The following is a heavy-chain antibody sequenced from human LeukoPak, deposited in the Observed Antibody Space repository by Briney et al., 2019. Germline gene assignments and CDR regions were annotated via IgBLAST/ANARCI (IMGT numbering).Heavy chain of an antibody. D-gene: IGHD6-13*01. V-gene: IGHV3-43D*03. CDR3: ARVAAAGKGFDY. CDR2: ISWDGGST. Sequence: GGSLRLSCAASGFTFDDYAMHWVRQAPGKGLEWVSLISWDGGSTYYPGSVKGRFTISRENAKNSLYLQMNSLRAGDTAVYYCARVAAAGKGFDYWGQGTLVTVSS. CDR1: GFTFDDYA. J-gene: IGHJ4*02.